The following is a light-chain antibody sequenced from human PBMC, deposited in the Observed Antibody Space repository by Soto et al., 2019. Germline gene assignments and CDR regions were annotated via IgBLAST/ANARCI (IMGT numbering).Light chain of an antibody. Sequence: DIQMTQSPSSLSASVGDRVTIACQANQDIGNYLNWYQQKPGKAPRLLIYDASNLEIGVPSRFSGSGSWTDFNFTNSNLQPEDIATYYCQQYDTLPPYTFGQGTKVELK. J-gene: IGKJ2*01. CDR2: DAS. CDR3: QQYDTLPPYT. CDR1: QDIGNY. V-gene: IGKV1-33*01.